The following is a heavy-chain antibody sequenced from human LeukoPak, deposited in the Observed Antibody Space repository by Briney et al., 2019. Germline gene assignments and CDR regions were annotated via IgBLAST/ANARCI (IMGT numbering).Heavy chain of an antibody. CDR3: TRDLNVWGSYRFDY. J-gene: IGHJ4*02. CDR2: IRSKASGGTT. D-gene: IGHD3-16*02. V-gene: IGHV3-49*03. CDR1: GFTFGDFA. Sequence: PGRSLRLSCTASGFTFGDFALSWFRQAPGKGLEWVGFIRSKASGGTTEYAASVKGRFTVSRDDSKPIAYLQMNSPKTEDTAVYYCTRDLNVWGSYRFDYWGQGTLVTVSS.